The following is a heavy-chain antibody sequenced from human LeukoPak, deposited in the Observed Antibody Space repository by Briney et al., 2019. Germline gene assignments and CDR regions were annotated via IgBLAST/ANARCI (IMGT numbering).Heavy chain of an antibody. CDR2: IYTSGST. D-gene: IGHD3-3*01. CDR1: GGSISSYY. CDR3: ARDPGVLRFLDRYYYYYMDV. Sequence: SETLSLTCTVSGGSISSYYWSWIRQPAGKGLEWIGRIYTSGSTNYNPSLKSRVTMSVDTSKNQFSLKLSSVTAADTAVYYRARDPGVLRFLDRYYYYYMDVWGKGTTVTVSS. J-gene: IGHJ6*03. V-gene: IGHV4-4*07.